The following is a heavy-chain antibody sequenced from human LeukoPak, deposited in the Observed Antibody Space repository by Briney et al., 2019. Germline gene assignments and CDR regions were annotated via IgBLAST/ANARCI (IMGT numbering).Heavy chain of an antibody. D-gene: IGHD3-3*01. CDR2: IYTSGST. CDR3: ARAEHYDFWSGRMGRHWYFDL. J-gene: IGHJ2*01. V-gene: IGHV4-4*07. CDR1: GGSISSYY. Sequence: PSETLSLTCTVSGGSISSYYWSWIRQPAGKGLEWIGRIYTSGSTNYNPSLKSRVTMSVDTSKNQFSLKLSSVTAADTAVYYCARAEHYDFWSGRMGRHWYFDLWGRGTLVTVSS.